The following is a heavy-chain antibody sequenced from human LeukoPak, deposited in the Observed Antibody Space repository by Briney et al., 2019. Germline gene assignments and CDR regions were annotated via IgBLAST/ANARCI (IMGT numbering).Heavy chain of an antibody. CDR2: INHSGST. Sequence: SETLSLTCIVSGDSVSSSRYYWGWIRQPPGKGLEWIGEINHSGSTNYNPSLKSRVTISVDTSKNQFSLKLSSVTAADTAVYYCARTQLWSSNPFDYWGQGTLVTVSS. D-gene: IGHD5-18*01. CDR3: ARTQLWSSNPFDY. CDR1: GDSVSSSRYY. V-gene: IGHV4-39*07. J-gene: IGHJ4*02.